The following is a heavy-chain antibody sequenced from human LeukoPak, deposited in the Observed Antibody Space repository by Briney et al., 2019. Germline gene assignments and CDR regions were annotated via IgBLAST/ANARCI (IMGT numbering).Heavy chain of an antibody. D-gene: IGHD6-19*01. J-gene: IGHJ3*02. V-gene: IGHV3-66*01. CDR2: IYSGGST. CDR1: GFTVSSNY. CDR3: AKGYGYSSGWTDAFDI. Sequence: GGSLRLSCAASGFTVSSNYMSWVRQAPGKGLEWVSVIYSGGSTYYADSVKGRFTISRDNPKNTLYLQMNSLRAEDTAVYYCAKGYGYSSGWTDAFDIWGQGTMVTVSS.